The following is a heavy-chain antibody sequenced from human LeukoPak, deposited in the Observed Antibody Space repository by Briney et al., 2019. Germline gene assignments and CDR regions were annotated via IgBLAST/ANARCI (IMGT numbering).Heavy chain of an antibody. CDR3: ARSKQWPKPNFDY. D-gene: IGHD6-19*01. V-gene: IGHV1-69*13. J-gene: IGHJ4*02. CDR2: IIPIFGTA. CDR1: GGTFSSYA. Sequence: GASVKVSCKASGGTFSSYAISWVRQAPGQGLEWMGGIIPIFGTANYAQKFQGRVTITADESTSTAYMELSSLRSEDTAVYYCARSKQWPKPNFDYWGQGTLVTVSS.